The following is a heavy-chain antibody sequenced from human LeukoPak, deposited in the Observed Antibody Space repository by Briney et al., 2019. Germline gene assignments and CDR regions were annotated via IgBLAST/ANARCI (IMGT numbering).Heavy chain of an antibody. V-gene: IGHV4-30-4*01. Sequence: SETLSLTCTVSGGSISSGDYYWSWLRQPPGKGLEWIGYIYYSGSPYYNPSLKSRVTIPVDTSKNQFSLKLSSVTAADTAVYYCARGFGVTARESWFVRWGQGTLVTVSS. J-gene: IGHJ5*02. CDR1: GGSISSGDYY. CDR3: ARGFGVTARESWFVR. CDR2: IYYSGSP. D-gene: IGHD2-21*02.